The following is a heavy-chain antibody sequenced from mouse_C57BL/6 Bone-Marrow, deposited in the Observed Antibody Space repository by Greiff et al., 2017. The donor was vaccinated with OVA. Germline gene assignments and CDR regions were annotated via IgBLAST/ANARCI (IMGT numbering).Heavy chain of an antibody. CDR1: GFPITSGYY. CDR3: AGELAWFAY. Sequence: VQLMESGPGLVKPSQSLFLTCSITGFPITSGYYWVWIRQSPGKPLEWMGYITHSGETFYNPSLQSPISITRETSKNQFFLQLNSVTTEDTAMYYCAGELAWFAYWGQGTLVTVSA. D-gene: IGHD4-1*01. J-gene: IGHJ3*01. CDR2: ITHSGET. V-gene: IGHV12-3*01.